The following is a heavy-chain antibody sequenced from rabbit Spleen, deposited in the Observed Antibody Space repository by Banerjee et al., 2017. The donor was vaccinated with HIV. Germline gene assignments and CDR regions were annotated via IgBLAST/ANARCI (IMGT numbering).Heavy chain of an antibody. CDR3: ARTDHSNYWLTRLDL. CDR1: GFSFSSNW. CDR2: IDTNDGDT. J-gene: IGHJ3*01. D-gene: IGHD8-1*01. Sequence: LEESGGGLVKPGGTLTLTCTVSGFSFSSNWICWVRQAPGKGLEWIACIDTNDGDTDYANWPKGRFTISKTSSTTVTLQMTSLTAADTATYFCARTDHSNYWLTRLDLWGQGTLVTVS. V-gene: IGHV1S45*01.